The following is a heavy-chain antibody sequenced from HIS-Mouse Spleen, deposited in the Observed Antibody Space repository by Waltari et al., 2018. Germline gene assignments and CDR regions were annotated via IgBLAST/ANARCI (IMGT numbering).Heavy chain of an antibody. Sequence: QVQLQQWGAGLLKPSETLSLTCAVYGGSLSGYYWSWIRQPPGKGLEWIWEINHSGSTNYNPSLKSRVTISVDTSKNQFSLKLSSVTAADTAVYYCARGGTTVVTPNYYYGMDVWGQGTTVTVSS. D-gene: IGHD4-17*01. CDR3: ARGGTTVVTPNYYYGMDV. CDR1: GGSLSGYY. CDR2: INHSGST. J-gene: IGHJ6*02. V-gene: IGHV4-34*01.